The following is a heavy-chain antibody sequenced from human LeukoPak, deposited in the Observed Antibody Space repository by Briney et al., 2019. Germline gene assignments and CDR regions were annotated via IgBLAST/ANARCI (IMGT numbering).Heavy chain of an antibody. V-gene: IGHV3-21*01. CDR1: GFTFSSYS. J-gene: IGHJ4*02. CDR3: ARAFGHDY. CDR2: ISSSNSYI. Sequence: KSGGSLRLSCAASGFTFSSYSMNWVRQAPGKGLEWVSSISSSNSYIYYADSVKGRFTISRDNAKNSLYPQMNSLRAEDTAVYYCARAFGHDYWGQGTLVTVSS. D-gene: IGHD3/OR15-3a*01.